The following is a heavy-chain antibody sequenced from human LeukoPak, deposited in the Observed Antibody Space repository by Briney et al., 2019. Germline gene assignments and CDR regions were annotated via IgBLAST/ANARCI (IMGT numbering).Heavy chain of an antibody. CDR3: AKDIVVVPAAIWVEDY. D-gene: IGHD2-2*02. J-gene: IGHJ4*02. Sequence: GGSLRLSCAASGFTFSSYAMSWVRQAPGKGLEWVSAISGSGGSTYYADSVKGRFTISRDNSKNTLYLQMNSLRAEDTAVYYCAKDIVVVPAAIWVEDYWGQGTLVTVSS. V-gene: IGHV3-23*01. CDR1: GFTFSSYA. CDR2: ISGSGGST.